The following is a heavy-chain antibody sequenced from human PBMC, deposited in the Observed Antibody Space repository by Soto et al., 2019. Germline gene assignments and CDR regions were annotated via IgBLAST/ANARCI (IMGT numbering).Heavy chain of an antibody. CDR1: GGTFSNYV. V-gene: IGHV1-69*12. D-gene: IGHD6-13*01. CDR2: IIPIFGIA. Sequence: QVQLVQSGAEVKKPGSSVKVSCKASGGTFSNYVISWVRQAPGQGLEWMGGIIPIFGIANYAQKFQGRVTITADESTSTAYMELSSLRSEDTAVYYCAMYSSSSNYYYYDMDVWGQGTTVTVSS. CDR3: AMYSSSSNYYYYDMDV. J-gene: IGHJ6*02.